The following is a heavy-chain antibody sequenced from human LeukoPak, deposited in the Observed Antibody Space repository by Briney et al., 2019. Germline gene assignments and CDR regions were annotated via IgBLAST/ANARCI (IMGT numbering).Heavy chain of an antibody. D-gene: IGHD3-10*01. Sequence: GRSLRLSCAASGFTFSSYGMHWVRQAPGKGLEWVAVIWYDGSNKYYADSVKGRFTISRDNSKNTLYLQMNSLRAEDTAVYYCARDIITMVPGAMWFDPWGQGTLVTVSS. J-gene: IGHJ5*02. V-gene: IGHV3-33*01. CDR3: ARDIITMVPGAMWFDP. CDR1: GFTFSSYG. CDR2: IWYDGSNK.